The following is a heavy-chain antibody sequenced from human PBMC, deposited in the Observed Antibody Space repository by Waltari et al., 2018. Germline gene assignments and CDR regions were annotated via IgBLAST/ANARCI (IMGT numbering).Heavy chain of an antibody. V-gene: IGHV1-69*14. CDR3: ARVGYYYDSSGSNWFDP. CDR2: IIPILGTA. Sequence: QVQLVQSGAEVKKPGSSVKVSCKASGGTFSSYAISWVRQAPGQGLEWMGGIIPILGTANYAQKFQGRVTITADKSTSTAYMELSSLRSEDTAVYYCARVGYYYDSSGSNWFDPWGQGTLVTVSS. J-gene: IGHJ5*02. D-gene: IGHD3-22*01. CDR1: GGTFSSYA.